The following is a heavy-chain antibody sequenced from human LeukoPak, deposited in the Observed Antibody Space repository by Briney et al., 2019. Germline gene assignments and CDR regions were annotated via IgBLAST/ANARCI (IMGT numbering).Heavy chain of an antibody. Sequence: PSETLSLTCTVSGGSLSSYYWSWIRQSPEMGLEWIGSIYYSGATDYNPSLKSRVTISADTSNNQFSLRLRSVTAADTAVYYCAREITLTGYKFGLGFNYWGQGTLVTVSS. CDR1: GGSLSSYY. V-gene: IGHV4-59*01. J-gene: IGHJ4*02. CDR2: IYYSGAT. CDR3: AREITLTGYKFGLGFNY. D-gene: IGHD5-12*01.